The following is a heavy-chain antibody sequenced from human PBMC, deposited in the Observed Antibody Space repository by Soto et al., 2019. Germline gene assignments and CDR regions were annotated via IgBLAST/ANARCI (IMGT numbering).Heavy chain of an antibody. CDR1: GGTFSSYA. D-gene: IGHD3-22*01. J-gene: IGHJ4*02. CDR2: IIPIFGTA. CDR3: ARVRDSSGSSNGYYFDY. Sequence: SVKVSCKASGGTFSSYAISWVRQAPGQGLEWMGGIIPIFGTANYAQKFQGRVTITADESTSTAYMELSSLRSEDTAVYYCARVRDSSGSSNGYYFDYWGQGTLVTVSS. V-gene: IGHV1-69*13.